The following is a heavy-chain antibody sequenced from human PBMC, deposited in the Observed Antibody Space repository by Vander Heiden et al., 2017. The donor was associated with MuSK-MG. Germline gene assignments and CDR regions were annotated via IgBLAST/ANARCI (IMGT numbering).Heavy chain of an antibody. D-gene: IGHD6-19*01. J-gene: IGHJ4*02. CDR3: ARAPIAVAGRRSYFDY. V-gene: IGHV4-31*03. CDR1: GGTISSGGYY. Sequence: QVQLQESGPGLVKPSQTLSLTCTVSGGTISSGGYYWSWIRQHPGKGLEWIGYIYYSGSTYYNPSLKSRVTISVDTSKNQFSLKLSSVTAADTAVYYCARAPIAVAGRRSYFDYWGQGTLVTVSS. CDR2: IYYSGST.